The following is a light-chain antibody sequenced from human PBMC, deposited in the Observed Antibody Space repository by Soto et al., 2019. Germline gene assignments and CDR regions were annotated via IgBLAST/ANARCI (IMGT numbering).Light chain of an antibody. J-gene: IGKJ2*01. V-gene: IGKV3-20*01. CDR2: GSS. CDR1: QSVSSSY. CDR3: QQYYSSPHT. Sequence: EIVLTQSPGTLSLSPGERATLSCRASQSVSSSYLAWYQQKPGQATRLLIYGSSSRATGIPDRFSGSGSGTDFTLTISRLEPEDFAVYYCQQYYSSPHTFGHGTKLEIK.